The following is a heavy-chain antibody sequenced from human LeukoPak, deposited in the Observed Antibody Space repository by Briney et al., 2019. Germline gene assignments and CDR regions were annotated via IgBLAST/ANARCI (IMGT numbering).Heavy chain of an antibody. CDR2: ISSRGTVI. CDR3: ARGGNNWNGTKYYYMDV. D-gene: IGHD1-1*01. V-gene: IGHV3-48*03. J-gene: IGHJ6*03. CDR1: GFTFRPYE. Sequence: GGSLRLSCVVSGFTFRPYEMNWVRQAPGKGLEWVSYISSRGTVILYADSVKGRFTISRDNAKNSLYLQMNSLRAEDTALYYCARGGNNWNGTKYYYMDVWGKGTTVTVSS.